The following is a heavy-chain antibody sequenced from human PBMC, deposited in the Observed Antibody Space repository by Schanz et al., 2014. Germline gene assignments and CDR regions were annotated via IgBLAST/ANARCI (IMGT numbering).Heavy chain of an antibody. D-gene: IGHD2-2*01. J-gene: IGHJ6*02. CDR2: FHHEDGDT. V-gene: IGHV1-24*01. CDR1: GYIFGSHG. CDR3: ATETSRTWFYNGVDV. Sequence: QVQLVQSGAEVKKPGASVKVSCKASGYIFGSHGMTWVRQAPGQGLEWMGGFHHEDGDTVYAQKFQGRVIMTEDTSTDTAYVELSRLTSEDTGVYYYATETSRTWFYNGVDVWGQGTTVTVSS.